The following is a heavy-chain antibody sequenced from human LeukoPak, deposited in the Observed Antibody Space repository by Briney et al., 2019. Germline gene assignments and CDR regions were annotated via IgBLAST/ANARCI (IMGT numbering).Heavy chain of an antibody. CDR2: INHSGST. D-gene: IGHD3-10*01. J-gene: IGHJ6*03. Sequence: SETLSLTCAVYGGSFSGYYWSWIRQPPGKGLEWIGEINHSGSTNYNPSLKSRVTISVDTSKNQFSLKLSSVTAADTAVYYCARRNYCGSGSFYMDVWGKGTTVTISS. CDR3: ARRNYCGSGSFYMDV. V-gene: IGHV4-34*01. CDR1: GGSFSGYY.